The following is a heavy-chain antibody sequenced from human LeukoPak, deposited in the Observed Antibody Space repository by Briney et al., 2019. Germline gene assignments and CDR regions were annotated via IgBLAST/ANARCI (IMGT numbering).Heavy chain of an antibody. CDR1: GFTFSDYT. CDR3: ATNHPNGGGGRYFDWSPID. CDR2: IGRSGTTI. D-gene: IGHD3-9*01. V-gene: IGHV3-48*04. J-gene: IGHJ4*02. Sequence: GGSLRLSCAASGFTFSDYTMNWVRQAPGKGLEWVSFIGRSGTTIYYADSVKGRFTCSRDNAKNSLHLQMNSLRAEDAAVYYCATNHPNGGGGRYFDWSPIDWGQGTLVTVSS.